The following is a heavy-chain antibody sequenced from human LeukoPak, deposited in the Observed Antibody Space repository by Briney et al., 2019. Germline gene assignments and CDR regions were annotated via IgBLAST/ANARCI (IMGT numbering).Heavy chain of an antibody. J-gene: IGHJ3*02. CDR2: ISGSGGST. CDR1: GFTFSSYG. Sequence: GGSLRLSCAASGFTFSSYGMHWVRQAPGKGLEWVSAISGSGGSTYYADSVKGRFTISRDNSKNTLYLQMNSLRAEDTAVYYCAKYGSGSYYNDAFDIWGQGTMVTVSS. D-gene: IGHD3-10*01. CDR3: AKYGSGSYYNDAFDI. V-gene: IGHV3-23*01.